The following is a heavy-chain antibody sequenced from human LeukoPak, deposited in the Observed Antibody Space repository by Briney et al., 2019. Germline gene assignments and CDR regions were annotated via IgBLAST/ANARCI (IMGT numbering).Heavy chain of an antibody. CDR3: ARYHDHSNSRNHFDY. J-gene: IGHJ4*02. CDR2: IYLSGST. V-gene: IGHV4-4*02. D-gene: IGHD4-11*01. Sequence: SETLSLTCAASGGSISSGNWRSWVRQPPGKGLEWIGEIYLSGSTNYNPSLKSRVTISLDKSKNHFSLKLSSVTAADTAVYYCARYHDHSNSRNHFDYWGQGTLVTVSS. CDR1: GGSISSGNW.